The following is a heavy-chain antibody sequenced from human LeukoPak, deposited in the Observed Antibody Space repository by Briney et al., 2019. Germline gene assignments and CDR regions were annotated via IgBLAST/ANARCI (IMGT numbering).Heavy chain of an antibody. CDR2: MSTSGSI. CDR3: ARMIDYNYSYAFDY. D-gene: IGHD5-18*01. V-gene: IGHV3-48*02. J-gene: IGHJ4*02. CDR1: GFTLSIYT. Sequence: GGSLRLSCAASGFTLSIYTMNWVRQAPGKGLEWVSYMSTSGSISYADSVKGRFTISRDNAKNSLYLQMNSLRDEDTAVYYCARMIDYNYSYAFDYWGQGTLVTVSS.